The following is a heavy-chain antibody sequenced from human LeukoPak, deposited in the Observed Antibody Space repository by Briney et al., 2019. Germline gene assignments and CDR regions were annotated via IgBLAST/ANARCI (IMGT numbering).Heavy chain of an antibody. Sequence: SETLSLTCTVSGGSISSSSYYWGWIRQPPGKGLEWIGSIYYSGSTYYNPSLKSRVTISVDTSKNQFSLKLSSVTAADTAVYYCAGGRNQYYYYYYGMDVWGQGTTVTVSS. D-gene: IGHD1-14*01. CDR1: GGSISSSSYY. CDR3: AGGRNQYYYYYYGMDV. V-gene: IGHV4-39*07. J-gene: IGHJ6*02. CDR2: IYYSGST.